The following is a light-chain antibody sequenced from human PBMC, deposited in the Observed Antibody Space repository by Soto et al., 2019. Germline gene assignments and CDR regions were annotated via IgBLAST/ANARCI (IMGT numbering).Light chain of an antibody. V-gene: IGKV3-20*01. CDR3: QQYGSSIT. CDR1: QSVKSSY. J-gene: IGKJ5*01. CDR2: GTS. Sequence: EIVLTQSPGTLSLSPGEIATPPCIASQSVKSSYLAWYQHKPGQAPRLLIYGTSSRATGIPDRFSGSGSGTDFTLTISRLEPEDFAVYYCQQYGSSITFGQGTRLEIK.